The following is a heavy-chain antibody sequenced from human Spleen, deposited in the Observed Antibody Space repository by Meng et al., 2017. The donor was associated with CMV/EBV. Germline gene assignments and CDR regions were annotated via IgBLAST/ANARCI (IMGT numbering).Heavy chain of an antibody. V-gene: IGHV1-46*01. CDR3: AREAHYYDSSGYYVRDYHHYGMDV. CDR2: INPSGGST. D-gene: IGHD3-22*01. J-gene: IGHJ6*02. Sequence: ASVKVSCKASGYTFTSYYMHWVRQAPGQGLEWMGIINPSGGSTTYAQKFQGRVTMTRDRDSSTTTVFMELSSLRSEDTAVYYCAREAHYYDSSGYYVRDYHHYGMDVWGQGTTVTVSS. CDR1: GYTFTSYY.